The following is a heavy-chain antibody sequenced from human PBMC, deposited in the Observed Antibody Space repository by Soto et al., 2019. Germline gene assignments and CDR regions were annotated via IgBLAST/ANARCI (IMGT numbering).Heavy chain of an antibody. CDR2: ISAYNGNT. CDR1: GYTFTSYG. J-gene: IGHJ5*02. CDR3: ARVSSFLGYCSGGRCYEAFDP. Sequence: ASVKVSCNASGYTFTSYGISWVRQAPGQGLEWMGWISAYNGNTNYAQKLQGRVTMTTDTSTSTAYMELRSLRSDDTAVYYCARVSSFLGYCSGGRCYEAFDPWGQGTLVTVSS. V-gene: IGHV1-18*01. D-gene: IGHD2-15*01.